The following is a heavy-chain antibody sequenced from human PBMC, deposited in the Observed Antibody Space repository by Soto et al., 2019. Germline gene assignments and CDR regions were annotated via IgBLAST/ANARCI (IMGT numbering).Heavy chain of an antibody. Sequence: EVQLVESGGALVMPGGSLRLSCAVSGLSFSNTSMGWIRQSPGKGLEWVGRIKSKTDGGTADYAAPLNGRFAITRDDSQNILYMQMNSLKSEDAAIYYCRSYFDWVSGFWGQGTLVTVSS. CDR3: RSYFDWVSGF. D-gene: IGHD3-9*01. CDR2: IKSKTDGGTA. CDR1: GLSFSNTS. V-gene: IGHV3-15*02. J-gene: IGHJ4*02.